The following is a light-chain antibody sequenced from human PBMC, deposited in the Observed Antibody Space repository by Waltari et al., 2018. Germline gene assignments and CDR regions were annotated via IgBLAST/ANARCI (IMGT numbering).Light chain of an antibody. Sequence: SYELTQPPSVSVSPGQTASITCSGDKVGDKYVCWYQQKPGQSPVLVIYQDSKRPSGIPERFSGSKSGNTGTLTISGTQAMDEADYYCQAWDSSTHVVFGGGTKLTVL. CDR2: QDS. V-gene: IGLV3-1*01. J-gene: IGLJ2*01. CDR3: QAWDSSTHVV. CDR1: KVGDKY.